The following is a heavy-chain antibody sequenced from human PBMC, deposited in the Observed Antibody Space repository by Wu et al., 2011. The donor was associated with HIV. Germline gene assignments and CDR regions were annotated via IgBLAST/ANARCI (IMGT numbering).Heavy chain of an antibody. Sequence: QVQLVQSGAEVKKPGASVKVSCKASGYTFTSYGISWVRQAPGQGLEWMGWISAYNGDTNYAQKLQGRVTMTTDTSTSTAYMELRSLRSDDTAVYYCASTPLGYCSSTSCYLLDYWGQGTLVTVSS. CDR3: ASTPLGYCSSTSCYLLDY. V-gene: IGHV1-18*01. D-gene: IGHD2-2*01. CDR1: GYTFTSYG. J-gene: IGHJ4*02. CDR2: ISAYNGDT.